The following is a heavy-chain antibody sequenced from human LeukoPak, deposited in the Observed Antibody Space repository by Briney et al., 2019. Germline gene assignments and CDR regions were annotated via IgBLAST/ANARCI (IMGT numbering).Heavy chain of an antibody. CDR2: ISGSGGST. CDR1: GFTFSSYA. D-gene: IGHD5-12*01. J-gene: IGHJ6*02. Sequence: GGSLRLSCAASGFTFSSYAMSWVRQAPGKGLEWVSAISGSGGSTYYADSVKGRFTISRDNSKNTLYLQMNSLRAEDTAVYYCGKESSQREYSGYDLSYYYYYGMDVWGQGTTVTVSS. V-gene: IGHV3-23*01. CDR3: GKESSQREYSGYDLSYYYYYGMDV.